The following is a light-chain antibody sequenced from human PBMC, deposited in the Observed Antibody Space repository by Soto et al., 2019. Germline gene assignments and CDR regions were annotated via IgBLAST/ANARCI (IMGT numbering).Light chain of an antibody. CDR2: LGS. Sequence: DIVMTQSPLSLPVTPGEPASISCRSSQSLLHXXXYXXLDWYLQKPGQSPQLLIYLGSNRASGVPDRFSGSGSGTDXXLXISXXEAEDVGVYYCMQALQTPPTFGQGTKLEIK. CDR3: MQALQTPPT. V-gene: IGKV2-28*01. J-gene: IGKJ2*01. CDR1: QSLLHXXXYXX.